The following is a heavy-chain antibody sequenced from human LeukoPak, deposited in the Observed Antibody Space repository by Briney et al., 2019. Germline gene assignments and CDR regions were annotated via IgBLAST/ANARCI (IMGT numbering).Heavy chain of an antibody. CDR3: ARELGIAAAGVDY. V-gene: IGHV3-21*01. Sequence: GGSLRLSCAASGFTFSSYSMNWVRQAPGKGLEWVSSISSSSSYIYYADSVKGRFTISRDNAKNSLYLQMNSLRAEDTAVYYCARELGIAAAGVDYWGQGTLVTVSS. CDR1: GFTFSSYS. CDR2: ISSSSSYI. J-gene: IGHJ4*02. D-gene: IGHD6-13*01.